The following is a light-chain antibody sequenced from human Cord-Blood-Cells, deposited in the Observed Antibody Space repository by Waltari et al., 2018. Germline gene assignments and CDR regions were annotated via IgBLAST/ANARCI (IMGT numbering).Light chain of an antibody. J-gene: IGKJ1*01. CDR2: AAS. V-gene: IGKV1-39*01. CDR3: QQSYSTPWT. Sequence: DIQMTQSPSYLFASVGDRVTITCRASQSIIRYLNWYQQKPGKAPKLLIYAASSMQIGVPSRFSGSGSGTDFTLTISSLQPEDFATYYCQQSYSTPWTFGQGTKVEIK. CDR1: QSIIRY.